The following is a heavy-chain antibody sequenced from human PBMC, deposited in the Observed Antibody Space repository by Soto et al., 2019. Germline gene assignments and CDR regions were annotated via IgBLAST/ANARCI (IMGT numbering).Heavy chain of an antibody. CDR3: AREYGGPFDY. CDR2: IYYSGST. J-gene: IGHJ4*02. Sequence: SSETLSLTCTVSGGSISSGGYYWSWIRQPPGKGLEWIGYIYYSGSTYYNASLKSRVIISVDTSKNQFSLKLSSVTAADTAVYYCAREYGGPFDYWGQGTLVTVSS. D-gene: IGHD4-17*01. V-gene: IGHV4-30-4*01. CDR1: GGSISSGGYY.